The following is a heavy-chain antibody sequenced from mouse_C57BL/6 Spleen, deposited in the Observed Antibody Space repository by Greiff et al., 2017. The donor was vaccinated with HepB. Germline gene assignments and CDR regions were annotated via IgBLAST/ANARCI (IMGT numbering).Heavy chain of an antibody. J-gene: IGHJ1*03. CDR3: AATVGEEDWYFDV. CDR1: GYTFTSYW. V-gene: IGHV1-69*01. CDR2: IDPSDSYT. D-gene: IGHD1-1*01. Sequence: QVQLQQPGAELVMPGASVKLSCKASGYTFTSYWMHWVKQRPGQGLEWIGEIDPSDSYTNYNQKFKGKSTLTVDKSSSTAYMQLSSLTSEDSAVYYCAATVGEEDWYFDVWGTGTTVTVSS.